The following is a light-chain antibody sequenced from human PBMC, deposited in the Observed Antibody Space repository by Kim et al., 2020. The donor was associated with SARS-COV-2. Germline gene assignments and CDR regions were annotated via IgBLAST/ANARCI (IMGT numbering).Light chain of an antibody. CDR1: NIGSKS. CDR3: QVWDSSSDHLYV. J-gene: IGLJ1*01. V-gene: IGLV3-21*03. Sequence: PRKTARITCGGNNIGSKSVYWYQQKPGQAPVLVVYDDSDRPSGIPERFSGSNSGNTATLTISRVEAGDEADYYCQVWDSSSDHLYVFGTGTKVTVL. CDR2: DDS.